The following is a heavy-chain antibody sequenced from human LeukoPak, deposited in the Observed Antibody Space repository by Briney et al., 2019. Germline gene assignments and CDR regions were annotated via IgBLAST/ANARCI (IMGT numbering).Heavy chain of an antibody. J-gene: IGHJ4*02. CDR2: IKQDGSEK. CDR3: ADPPVGY. D-gene: IGHD2-2*01. CDR1: GFTFSKFW. Sequence: GGSLRLSCAASGFTFSKFWMTWVRQDPGKGLEWLANIKQDGSEKNYVDSVKGRFTISRDNAKNSLFLQMNSLRAEDTAVYYCADPPVGYWGQGTLVTVSS. V-gene: IGHV3-7*01.